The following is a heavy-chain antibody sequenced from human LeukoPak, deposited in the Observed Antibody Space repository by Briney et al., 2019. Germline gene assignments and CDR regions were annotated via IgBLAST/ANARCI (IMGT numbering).Heavy chain of an antibody. CDR1: GYTFTGYY. J-gene: IGHJ4*02. V-gene: IGHV1-2*02. Sequence: ASVKASCKTSGYTFTGYYMHWVRQPPGQGLEWMGSVDPNTGDPNYPQNFKGGVTMTRDTSISTAYMELSSLRYDDTAVYYCARGGWGSSPYFDYWGQGTLVTVSS. CDR2: VDPNTGDP. D-gene: IGHD6-6*01. CDR3: ARGGWGSSPYFDY.